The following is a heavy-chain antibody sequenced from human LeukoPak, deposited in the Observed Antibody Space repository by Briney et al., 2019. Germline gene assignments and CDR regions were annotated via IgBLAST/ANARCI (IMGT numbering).Heavy chain of an antibody. Sequence: GESLKISCKGSGYSFTSYWIGWVRQMPGKGLEWMGIIYPGDSDTRYGPSFQGQVTISADKSISTAYLQWSSLKASDTAMYYCARRRYCSSTSCRRYFDYWGQGTLVTVSS. D-gene: IGHD2-2*01. V-gene: IGHV5-51*01. J-gene: IGHJ4*02. CDR2: IYPGDSDT. CDR1: GYSFTSYW. CDR3: ARRRYCSSTSCRRYFDY.